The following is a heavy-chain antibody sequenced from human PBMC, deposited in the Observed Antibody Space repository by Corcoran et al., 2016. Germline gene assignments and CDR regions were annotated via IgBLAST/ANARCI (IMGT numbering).Heavy chain of an antibody. D-gene: IGHD4-17*01. CDR3: ARGLGLGEMGSWYFDL. CDR1: GGSFSGYY. Sequence: QVQLQQWGAGLLKPSETLSLTCAVYGGSFSGYYWSWIRQPPGKGLEWIGEINHSGSTNYNPSLKSRVTISVDTSKNQFSLKLSSVTAADTAVYYCARGLGLGEMGSWYFDLCGRGTLVTVSS. J-gene: IGHJ2*01. V-gene: IGHV4-34*01. CDR2: INHSGST.